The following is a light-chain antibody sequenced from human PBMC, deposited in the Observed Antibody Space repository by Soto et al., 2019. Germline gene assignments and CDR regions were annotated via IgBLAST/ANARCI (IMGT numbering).Light chain of an antibody. CDR1: QSVTSNY. CDR3: HQYGISPGT. Sequence: ELVLTQSPGTLSSSPGERVTLSCRASQSVTSNYLAWYQQKPGQSPRLLIFGASTRDTGLPDRFSGGGSGRDSTLTISRLEPEDSAVYYCHQYGISPGTFGQGTKVDIK. CDR2: GAS. V-gene: IGKV3-20*01. J-gene: IGKJ1*01.